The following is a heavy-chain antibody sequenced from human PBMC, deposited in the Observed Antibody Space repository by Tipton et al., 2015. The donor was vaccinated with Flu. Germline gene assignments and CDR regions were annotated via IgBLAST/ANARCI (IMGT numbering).Heavy chain of an antibody. J-gene: IGHJ4*02. CDR3: ARGPPGPSIRAYFFDI. V-gene: IGHV4-59*01. Sequence: TLSLTCTVSGGSISTYYWSWIRQPPGKGLEWIVSIYYSGNTYYNPSLKSRVTISTDTFTNQVSLKMKSVTAADTAVYYCARGPPGPSIRAYFFDIWGQGALVTVSS. CDR1: GGSISTYY. CDR2: IYYSGNT. D-gene: IGHD2-21*01.